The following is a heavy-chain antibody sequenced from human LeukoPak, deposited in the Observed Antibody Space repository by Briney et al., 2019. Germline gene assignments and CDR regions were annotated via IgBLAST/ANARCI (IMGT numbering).Heavy chain of an antibody. Sequence: ASETLSLTCAVYGGSFSGYYWSWIRQPPGKGLEWIGEINHSGSTNCNPSLKSRVTISVDTSKNQFSLKLSSVTAADTAVYHCARGNKDYDYVWGSYRYPYYYYYMDVWGKGTTVTVSS. J-gene: IGHJ6*03. D-gene: IGHD3-16*02. V-gene: IGHV4-34*01. CDR1: GGSFSGYY. CDR3: ARGNKDYDYVWGSYRYPYYYYYMDV. CDR2: INHSGST.